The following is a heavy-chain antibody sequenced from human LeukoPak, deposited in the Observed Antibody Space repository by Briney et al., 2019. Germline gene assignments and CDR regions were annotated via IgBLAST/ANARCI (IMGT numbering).Heavy chain of an antibody. J-gene: IGHJ6*02. D-gene: IGHD3-22*01. CDR2: INPNSGGT. V-gene: IGHV1-2*02. Sequence: ASVKVSCKASGYTFTGYYMHWVRQAPGQGLEWMGWINPNSGGTNYAQKFQGRATMTRDTSISTAYMELSRLRSDDTAVYYCARSPLYTMIVVVASYYYYGMDVWGQGTTVTVSS. CDR3: ARSPLYTMIVVVASYYYYGMDV. CDR1: GYTFTGYY.